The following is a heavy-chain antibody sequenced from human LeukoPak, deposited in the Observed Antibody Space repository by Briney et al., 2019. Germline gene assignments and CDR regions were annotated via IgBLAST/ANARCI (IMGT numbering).Heavy chain of an antibody. CDR2: ISYDGNNK. D-gene: IGHD1-26*01. Sequence: PGRSLRLSCAASGFTFSTYGMHWVRQAPGKGLEWVSVISYDGNNKYYADSVKGRFTIFRDNSKNTLYLQMNSLRVEDTAVYYCAKGHSGSIWGQGTMVTVSS. CDR1: GFTFSTYG. CDR3: AKGHSGSI. V-gene: IGHV3-30*18. J-gene: IGHJ3*02.